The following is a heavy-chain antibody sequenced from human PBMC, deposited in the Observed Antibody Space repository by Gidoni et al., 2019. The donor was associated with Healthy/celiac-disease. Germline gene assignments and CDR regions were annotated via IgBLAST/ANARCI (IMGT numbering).Heavy chain of an antibody. D-gene: IGHD3-3*01. V-gene: IGHV4-59*01. Sequence: QVQLQESGPGLVKPSETLSLTCTVSGGSISSYYWSWIRQPPGKGLEWIGYIYYSGSTNYNPSLKSRVTISVDTSKNQFSLKLSSVTAADTAVYYCARGRLLLGYDYYGMDVWGQGTTVTVSS. J-gene: IGHJ6*02. CDR2: IYYSGST. CDR3: ARGRLLLGYDYYGMDV. CDR1: GGSISSYY.